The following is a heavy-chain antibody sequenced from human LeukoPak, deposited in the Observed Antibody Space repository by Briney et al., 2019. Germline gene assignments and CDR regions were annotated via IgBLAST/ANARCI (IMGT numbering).Heavy chain of an antibody. CDR2: INTDGSTT. V-gene: IGHV3-74*01. CDR3: ARVEVGSYSKFDY. J-gene: IGHJ4*02. CDR1: GFTFSSYW. D-gene: IGHD1-26*01. Sequence: GGSLRLSCAASGFTFSSYWMHWVRQAPGKGLVWVSRINTDGSTTTYADSVKGRFTISRDNAKNTLYLQMNSLRADDTAVYYCARVEVGSYSKFDYWGQGTLVTVSS.